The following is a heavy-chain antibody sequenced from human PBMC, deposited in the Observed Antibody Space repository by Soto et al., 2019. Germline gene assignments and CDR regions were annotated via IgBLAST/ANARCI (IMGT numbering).Heavy chain of an antibody. CDR2: INSSGRT. CDR3: ARFSTLGKDYGVDV. Sequence: QVQLQESGPGLVKPSQTLSLTCSVSGDSISSSDSYWSLIRQPPGKGLDCIVYINSSGRTYYKPYLKSMVSISIDTSKNQFSLRLTSVTVADTAVYFCARFSTLGKDYGVDVWGQGTTVTVSS. CDR1: GDSISSSDSY. V-gene: IGHV4-30-4*01. D-gene: IGHD2-2*01. J-gene: IGHJ6*02.